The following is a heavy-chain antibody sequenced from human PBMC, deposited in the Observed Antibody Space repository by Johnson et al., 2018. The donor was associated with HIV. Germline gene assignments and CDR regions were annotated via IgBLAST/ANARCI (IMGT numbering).Heavy chain of an antibody. J-gene: IGHJ3*02. Sequence: VQLVESGGGSVQPGGFLRLSCAASGFTFSSYSMSWVRQASGKGLEWVANIKEDGSEKYYVDSVKGRFTVSRDNAKNSLNLQMNSLRAEDTAVYYCARERASWGTFSAFDIWGQGTMVTVSS. CDR2: IKEDGSEK. CDR1: GFTFSSYS. CDR3: ARERASWGTFSAFDI. V-gene: IGHV3-7*01. D-gene: IGHD3-16*01.